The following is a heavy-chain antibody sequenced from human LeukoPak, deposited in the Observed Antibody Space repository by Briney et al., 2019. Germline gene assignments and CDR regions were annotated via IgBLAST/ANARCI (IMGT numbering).Heavy chain of an antibody. D-gene: IGHD2-21*02. Sequence: SETLSLTCTVSGDFINNYYWSWIRQPPGKRLEWIGYIYYSGNTNYNPSLKSRVTFSVDTSKNQFALRMSSVTAADTAVYYCVGTYCGGDCYAMYAFDFWGQGTVVTVSS. CDR3: VGTYCGGDCYAMYAFDF. CDR1: GDFINNYY. J-gene: IGHJ3*01. V-gene: IGHV4-59*08. CDR2: IYYSGNT.